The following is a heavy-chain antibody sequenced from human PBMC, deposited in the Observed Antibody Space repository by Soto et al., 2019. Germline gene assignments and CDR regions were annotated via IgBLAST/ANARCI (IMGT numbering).Heavy chain of an antibody. D-gene: IGHD2-15*01. J-gene: IGHJ6*02. CDR3: ARDTVVAATGGRNYYGMDV. CDR2: ISYDGSNK. V-gene: IGHV3-30-3*01. CDR1: GFTFSSYA. Sequence: GGSLRLSCAASGFTFSSYAMHWVRQAPGKGLEWVAVISYDGSNKYYADSVKGRFTISRDNSKNTLYLQMNSLRAEDTAVYYCARDTVVAATGGRNYYGMDVWGQGTTVTVSS.